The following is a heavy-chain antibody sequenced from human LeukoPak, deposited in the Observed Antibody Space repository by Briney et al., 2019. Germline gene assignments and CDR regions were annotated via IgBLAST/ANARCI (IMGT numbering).Heavy chain of an antibody. CDR1: GYSFTGYY. V-gene: IGHV1-2*06. J-gene: IGHJ4*02. Sequence: ASVKVSCKASGYSFTGYYLYWVRQAPGQGLEWMGRINPNNDDTDFAQKFQGRVTMTRNTSISTAYMELSSLRSEDTAVYYCARDLWFGDRRHDYWGQGTLVTVSS. D-gene: IGHD3-10*01. CDR2: INPNNDDT. CDR3: ARDLWFGDRRHDY.